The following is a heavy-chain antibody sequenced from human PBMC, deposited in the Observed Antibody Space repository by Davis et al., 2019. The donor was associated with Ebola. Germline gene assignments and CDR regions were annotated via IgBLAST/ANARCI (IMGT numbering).Heavy chain of an antibody. Sequence: MPSETLSLTCTVSGGSISNSNYFWGWVRQPPGKGLEWIGNIYESGSTYYNPSLKSRVTISVDTSKNQFSLRLSSLTAADTAVYYCTGTTVTTSPFDFWGQGTLVTVS. D-gene: IGHD4-17*01. CDR2: IYESGST. V-gene: IGHV4-39*01. CDR1: GGSISNSNYF. J-gene: IGHJ4*02. CDR3: TGTTVTTSPFDF.